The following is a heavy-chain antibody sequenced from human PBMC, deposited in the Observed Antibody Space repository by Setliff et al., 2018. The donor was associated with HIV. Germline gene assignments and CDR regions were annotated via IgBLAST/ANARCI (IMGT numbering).Heavy chain of an antibody. Sequence: GGSLRLSCAASGSPFSIYGILWFRQAPGKGLEWVAFIRYDGSDKYYVDSVKGRFTVSRDNSKNTLYLQMNSLRAEDTAIYYCARKFRPGHGVDVWGQGTTVTVS. D-gene: IGHD3-10*01. CDR3: ARKFRPGHGVDV. J-gene: IGHJ6*02. CDR1: GSPFSIYG. V-gene: IGHV3-30*02. CDR2: IRYDGSDK.